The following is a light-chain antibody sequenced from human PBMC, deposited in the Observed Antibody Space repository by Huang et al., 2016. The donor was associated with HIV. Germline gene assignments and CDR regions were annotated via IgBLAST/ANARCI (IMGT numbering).Light chain of an antibody. CDR2: AAS. CDR3: QQRFSTTIT. CDR1: RNVNTY. J-gene: IGKJ5*01. Sequence: DIQMTQSPPSLSASVGDSVTIACRASRNVNTYLNCYQQKPGQAPRLLIFAASRLRSGFPSRFIGSGSGTEFTLTISSLQLEDFATYYCQQRFSTTITFGQGTRLDIK. V-gene: IGKV1-39*01.